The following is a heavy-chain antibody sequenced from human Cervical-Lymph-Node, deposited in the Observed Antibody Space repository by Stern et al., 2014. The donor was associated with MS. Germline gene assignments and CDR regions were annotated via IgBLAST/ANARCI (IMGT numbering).Heavy chain of an antibody. V-gene: IGHV3-7*01. CDR2: INQDVSEK. CDR3: ARGTWSGYLDY. Sequence: EDQLVESGGGLVQPGGSLRLSCAASGFTFSSSWMNWVRQAPGKGLACVANINQDVSEKHSVDSVKGRFTISRDNAKNSLFLDMNSLRAEDTAVYFCARGTWSGYLDYWGQGILVTVSS. D-gene: IGHD3-3*01. J-gene: IGHJ4*02. CDR1: GFTFSSSW.